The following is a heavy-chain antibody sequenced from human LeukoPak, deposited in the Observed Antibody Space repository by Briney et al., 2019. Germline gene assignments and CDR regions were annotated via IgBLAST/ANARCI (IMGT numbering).Heavy chain of an antibody. D-gene: IGHD3-10*01. CDR1: GYTFTRYD. Sequence: ASVKVSCKASGYTFTRYDINWVRQSTGQGLEWMGWMNPNSGNTGYAQKFQGRVTMTRNTSISTAYMELSSLRSEDTAVYYCARGVGGGSGSYYNPLYYYYYYGMDVWGQGTTVTVSS. CDR3: ARGVGGGSGSYYNPLYYYYYYGMDV. J-gene: IGHJ6*02. CDR2: MNPNSGNT. V-gene: IGHV1-8*01.